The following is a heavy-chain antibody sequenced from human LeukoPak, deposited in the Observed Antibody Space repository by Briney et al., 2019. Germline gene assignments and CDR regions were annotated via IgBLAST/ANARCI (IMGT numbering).Heavy chain of an antibody. J-gene: IGHJ4*02. D-gene: IGHD3-9*01. CDR2: IYYSGST. Sequence: SETLSLTCTVSGGSISSYYWSWIRQPPGKGLEWIGYIYYSGSTNYNPSLKSRVTISVDTSKNQFALKLSSVTAADTAVYYCARSKDILTGYCFDYWGQGTLVTVSS. V-gene: IGHV4-59*01. CDR3: ARSKDILTGYCFDY. CDR1: GGSISSYY.